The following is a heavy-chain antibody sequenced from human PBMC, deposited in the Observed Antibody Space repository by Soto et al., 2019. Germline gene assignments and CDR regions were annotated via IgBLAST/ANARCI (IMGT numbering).Heavy chain of an antibody. J-gene: IGHJ5*02. Sequence: SETLSLTCAVRGGSFSGYQWNWVRQTPGKGLEWIGEINHSGTTNYNPSLKSRISMSVDTSKKEFSLKLTSVTAADTAVYYCARGWRFDPWGQGTLVTSPQ. CDR3: ARGWRFDP. D-gene: IGHD3-3*01. V-gene: IGHV4-34*01. CDR2: INHSGTT. CDR1: GGSFSGYQ.